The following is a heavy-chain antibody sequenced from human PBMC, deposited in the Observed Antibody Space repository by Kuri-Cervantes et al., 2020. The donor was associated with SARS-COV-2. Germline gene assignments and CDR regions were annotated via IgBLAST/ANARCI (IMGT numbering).Heavy chain of an antibody. D-gene: IGHD2-2*01. CDR2: INHSGST. Sequence: SETLSLTCAVYGGSFSGYYWSWIRQPPGKGLEWIGEINHSGSTNYNPSLKSRVTISVDTSKNQFSLKLSSVTAADTAVYYCARVLLGDILVLPAAAEYYGMDVWGQGTTVTFSS. J-gene: IGHJ6*02. CDR1: GGSFSGYY. CDR3: ARVLLGDILVLPAAAEYYGMDV. V-gene: IGHV4-34*01.